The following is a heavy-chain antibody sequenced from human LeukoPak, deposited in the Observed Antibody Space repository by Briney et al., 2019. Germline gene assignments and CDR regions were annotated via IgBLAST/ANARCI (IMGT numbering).Heavy chain of an antibody. CDR2: IYYSGST. Sequence: SETLSLTCTVSGDSISGYNWSWIRQPPGKGLEWIGWIYYSGSTTYSPSLRGRVTISVDTSKSQVSLTLSSVTAADTAVYYCARQIDRYVYFDHWGQGTLVTVSS. CDR3: ARQIDRYVYFDH. V-gene: IGHV4-59*08. CDR1: GDSISGYN. J-gene: IGHJ4*02. D-gene: IGHD3-16*02.